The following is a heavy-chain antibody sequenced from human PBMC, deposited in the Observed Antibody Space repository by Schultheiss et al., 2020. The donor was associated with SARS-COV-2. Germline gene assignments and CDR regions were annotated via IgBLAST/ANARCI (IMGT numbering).Heavy chain of an antibody. CDR2: INAGNGNT. J-gene: IGHJ5*02. D-gene: IGHD2-15*01. Sequence: ASVKVSCKASGYTFTSYAMHWVRQAPGQRLEWMGWINAGNGNTKYSQKFQGRVTITRDTSASTAYMELSSLRSEDTAVYYCATLGAYCSGGSCYSRVGSWFDPWGQGTLVTVSS. CDR1: GYTFTSYA. V-gene: IGHV1-3*01. CDR3: ATLGAYCSGGSCYSRVGSWFDP.